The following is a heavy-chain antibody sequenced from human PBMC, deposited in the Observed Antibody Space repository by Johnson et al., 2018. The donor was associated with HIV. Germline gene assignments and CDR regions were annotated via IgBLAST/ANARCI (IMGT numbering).Heavy chain of an antibody. CDR1: GFTVSSNY. CDR3: TTHQIWETFYAFDI. D-gene: IGHD1-26*01. J-gene: IGHJ3*02. Sequence: EVQLVESGGGLVQPGGSLRLSCAASGFTVSSNYMSWVRQAPGKGLEWVGRIKSKTDGGTTAYAAPVKGSFTIPRDDSKNTLYLQMNSLKTEDTAVYYCTTHQIWETFYAFDIWGQGTVVTVSS. V-gene: IGHV3-15*01. CDR2: IKSKTDGGTT.